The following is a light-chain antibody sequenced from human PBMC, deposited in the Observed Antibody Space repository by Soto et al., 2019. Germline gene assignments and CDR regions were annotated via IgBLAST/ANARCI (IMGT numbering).Light chain of an antibody. Sequence: EIVLAQSPCTLSLSPGERATLSCRASESVSSSYLAWYQQKPGQPPRLLIYGASNRATGLPDRFSGSGSGTDFTLTISRLEPEDFAVYYCQQYGSSPRTFGQGTKVDIK. J-gene: IGKJ1*01. CDR3: QQYGSSPRT. CDR1: ESVSSSY. V-gene: IGKV3-20*01. CDR2: GAS.